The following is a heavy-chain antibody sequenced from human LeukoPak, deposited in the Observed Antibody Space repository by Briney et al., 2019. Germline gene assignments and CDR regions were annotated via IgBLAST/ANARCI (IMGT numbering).Heavy chain of an antibody. CDR2: INPNSGGT. CDR1: GYTFTVYY. J-gene: IGHJ6*03. Sequence: ASVKVSCKASGYTFTVYYMHWVRQAPGQGLEWMGWINPNSGGTNYAQKFQGRVTMTRDTSISTAYMELSRLRSDDTAVYYCERAGKRGYSYGYHYYYMDVWGKGTTVTVSS. CDR3: ERAGKRGYSYGYHYYYMDV. D-gene: IGHD5-18*01. V-gene: IGHV1-2*02.